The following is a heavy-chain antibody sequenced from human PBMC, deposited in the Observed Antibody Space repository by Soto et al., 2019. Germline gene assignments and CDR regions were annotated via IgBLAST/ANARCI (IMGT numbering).Heavy chain of an antibody. J-gene: IGHJ5*02. CDR2: INPKSDGK. D-gene: IGHD5-12*01. Sequence: GASVKVSCKSSGHTFSGYYIHWVRQAPGQGLEWMGWINPKSDGKNYAQKCQGRVTMTRDTSISTVYMELSRLTSDDTAVYYCAKDVRDIAAFGTDRFDPWGQGTLVTVSS. CDR3: AKDVRDIAAFGTDRFDP. CDR1: GHTFSGYY. V-gene: IGHV1-2*02.